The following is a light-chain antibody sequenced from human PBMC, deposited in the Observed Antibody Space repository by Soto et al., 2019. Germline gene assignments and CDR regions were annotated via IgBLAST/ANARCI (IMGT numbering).Light chain of an antibody. J-gene: IGKJ5*01. CDR2: AAS. CDR3: QQTYSTLSIT. Sequence: DLQMTQFQSSLSASVGDRVTITCRASESIARHLNWYQQKPGKAPKLLIYAASSLQNGVPSRFRGGGSGTDFTLTISNLQPEDFATYYCQQTYSTLSITFGQGTRLEIK. CDR1: ESIARH. V-gene: IGKV1-39*01.